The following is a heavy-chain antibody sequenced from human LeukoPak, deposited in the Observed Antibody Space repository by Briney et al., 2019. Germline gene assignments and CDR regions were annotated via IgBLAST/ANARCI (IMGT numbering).Heavy chain of an antibody. J-gene: IGHJ4*02. Sequence: SETLSLTCAVYGGSFSGYYWSWIRQPPGKGLEWIGEINHSGSTNYNPSLKSRVTISVDKSKNQFSLKLSSVTAADTAVYYCARDSGWSGFDYWGQGTLVTVSS. CDR1: GGSFSGYY. V-gene: IGHV4-34*01. CDR2: INHSGST. CDR3: ARDSGWSGFDY. D-gene: IGHD6-19*01.